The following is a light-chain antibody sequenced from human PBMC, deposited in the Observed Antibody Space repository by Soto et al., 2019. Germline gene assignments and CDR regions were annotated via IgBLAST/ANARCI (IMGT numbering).Light chain of an antibody. Sequence: DIQMTQSPSTLSASVGDRVTITCRASQSISSWLAWYQQKPGKAPKLLIYDASNLESGVPSRFSGSGSGTECTLTISSLQPDDFATYYGQQYNSYPITFGQGTRLEIK. CDR3: QQYNSYPIT. CDR1: QSISSW. CDR2: DAS. V-gene: IGKV1-5*01. J-gene: IGKJ5*01.